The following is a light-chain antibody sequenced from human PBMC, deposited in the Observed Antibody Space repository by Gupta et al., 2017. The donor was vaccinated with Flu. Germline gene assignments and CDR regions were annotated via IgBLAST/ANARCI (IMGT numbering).Light chain of an antibody. J-gene: IGLJ1*01. CDR1: SSDAGGYNY. Sequence: SALTQPPSASGSPGQSVTISCTGTSSDAGGYNYVSWYQHHPGKDPKVMIYEVSKRTSGVPDRFSGSKSGNTAALTVAGLQAEDEDDYDCRSYAGNTYVFGTGTKVTVL. CDR2: EVS. V-gene: IGLV2-8*01. CDR3: RSYAGNTYV.